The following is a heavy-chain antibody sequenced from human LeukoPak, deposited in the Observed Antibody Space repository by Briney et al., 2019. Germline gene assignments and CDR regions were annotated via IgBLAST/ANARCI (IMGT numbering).Heavy chain of an antibody. V-gene: IGHV1-46*01. Sequence: ASVKVSCKASGYTFTSYGISWVRPAPGQGLEWMGIINPSGGSTSYAQKFQGRVTMTRDTSTSTVYMELSSLRSEDTAVYYCARHGGSGSSSYYFDYWGQGTLVTVSS. CDR2: INPSGGST. J-gene: IGHJ4*02. CDR3: ARHGGSGSSSYYFDY. D-gene: IGHD1-26*01. CDR1: GYTFTSYG.